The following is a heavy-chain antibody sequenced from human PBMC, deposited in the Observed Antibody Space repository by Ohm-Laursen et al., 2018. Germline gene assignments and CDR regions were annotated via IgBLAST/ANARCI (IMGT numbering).Heavy chain of an antibody. V-gene: IGHV3-72*01. CDR2: SRNKANSYTT. D-gene: IGHD6-19*01. CDR3: VVSSVSGARNWLGS. CDR1: GFTFSSYE. Sequence: SLRLSCAATGFTFSSYEMNWVRQAPGKGLEWVGRSRNKANSYTTEYAASVKGRFTISRDESENSVYLQMNSLKTEDTAVYYCVVSSVSGARNWLGSWGQGTMVTVSS. J-gene: IGHJ3*01.